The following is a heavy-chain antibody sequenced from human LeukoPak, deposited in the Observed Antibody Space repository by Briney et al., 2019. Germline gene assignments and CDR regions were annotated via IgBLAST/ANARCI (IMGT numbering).Heavy chain of an antibody. D-gene: IGHD1-1*01. Sequence: QAGGSLRLSCAASGFAFSSYGMHWVRQAPGKGLEWVAYIHYDSTTEDYADSVKGRFTISRDNSKNTLFLQMNNLRVEDMAVFYCAKDWNRAIDYWGQGTLVTVSS. CDR1: GFAFSSYG. CDR3: AKDWNRAIDY. CDR2: IHYDSTTE. J-gene: IGHJ4*02. V-gene: IGHV3-30*02.